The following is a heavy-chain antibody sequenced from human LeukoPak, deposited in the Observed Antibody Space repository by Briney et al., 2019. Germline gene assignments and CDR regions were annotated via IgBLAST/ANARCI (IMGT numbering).Heavy chain of an antibody. J-gene: IGHJ3*02. V-gene: IGHV5-51*01. Sequence: GESLKISCKGSGYSFTSYWIGWVRQMPGKGLEWMGIIYPGDSDTRYSPSFQGQVTISADKSISTAYLQWSSLKASDTAMYYCARRLGYSSGWYPSRHDAFDIWGQGTMVTVSS. CDR2: IYPGDSDT. CDR1: GYSFTSYW. D-gene: IGHD6-19*01. CDR3: ARRLGYSSGWYPSRHDAFDI.